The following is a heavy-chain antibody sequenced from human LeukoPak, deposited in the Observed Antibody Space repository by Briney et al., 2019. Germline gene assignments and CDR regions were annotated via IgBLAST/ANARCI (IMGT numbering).Heavy chain of an antibody. J-gene: IGHJ6*03. V-gene: IGHV4-34*01. CDR3: GRGDYYYYYMDV. Sequence: SETLSLTCAVYGGSFSGYYWSWIRQPPGKGLEWIGEINHSGSTNYNPSLKSRVTISVDTSKNQFSLKLSSVTAADTAVYYCGRGDYYYYYMDVWGKGTTVTISS. CDR1: GGSFSGYY. CDR2: INHSGST.